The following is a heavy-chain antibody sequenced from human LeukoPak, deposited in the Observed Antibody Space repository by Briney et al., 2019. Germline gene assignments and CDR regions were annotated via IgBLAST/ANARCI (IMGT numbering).Heavy chain of an antibody. Sequence: SETLSLTCTVSGGSISSYYWSWIRQPPGKGLEWIGYIYYSGSTNYNPSLKSRVTISVDTSKNQFSLKLSPVTAADTAVYYCARVSYSSSWYYHYMDVWGKGTTVTVSS. CDR1: GGSISSYY. D-gene: IGHD6-13*01. J-gene: IGHJ6*03. V-gene: IGHV4-59*01. CDR3: ARVSYSSSWYYHYMDV. CDR2: IYYSGST.